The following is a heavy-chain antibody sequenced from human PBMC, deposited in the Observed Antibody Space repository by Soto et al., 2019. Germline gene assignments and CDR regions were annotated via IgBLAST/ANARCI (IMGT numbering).Heavy chain of an antibody. V-gene: IGHV4-39*01. Sequence: SETLSLTCTVSGGSISSSSYYWGWIRQPPGKGLEWIGNVYYGGSTYYKPSLKSRVTISVETSKSKFSLKLSSVTAADTAVYYCAGGDYYHSSGYYFYYYTMDVWGQGTTVTVSS. CDR2: VYYGGST. CDR3: AGGDYYHSSGYYFYYYTMDV. J-gene: IGHJ6*02. CDR1: GGSISSSSYY. D-gene: IGHD3-22*01.